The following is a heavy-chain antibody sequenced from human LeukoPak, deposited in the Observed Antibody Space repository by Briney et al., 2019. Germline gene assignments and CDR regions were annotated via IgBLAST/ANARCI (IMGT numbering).Heavy chain of an antibody. V-gene: IGHV3-23*01. D-gene: IGHD3-22*01. J-gene: IGHJ4*02. CDR2: ISGSGGST. Sequence: GGSLRLSCAASGFTFSSYAMSWVRQAPGKGLEWVSAISGSGGSTYYADSVKGRFTISRDNSKNTLYLQMNSLRAEDTAVYYCARVGYYYDSSGYFTFDYWGQGTLVTVSS. CDR3: ARVGYYYDSSGYFTFDY. CDR1: GFTFSSYA.